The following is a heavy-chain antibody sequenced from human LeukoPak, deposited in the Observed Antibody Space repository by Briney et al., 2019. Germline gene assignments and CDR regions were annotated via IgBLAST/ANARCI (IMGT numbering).Heavy chain of an antibody. V-gene: IGHV4-59*08. CDR3: ARQDYGDYYYYGMDV. D-gene: IGHD4-17*01. CDR1: GGSISSYY. Sequence: SETLSLTCTVSGGSISSYYWSWIRQPPGKGLEWIGYIYYSGSTNYNPSLKSRVTISVDTSKNQFSLKLSSVTAADTAVYYCARQDYGDYYYYGMDVWGQGTTVTVS. J-gene: IGHJ6*02. CDR2: IYYSGST.